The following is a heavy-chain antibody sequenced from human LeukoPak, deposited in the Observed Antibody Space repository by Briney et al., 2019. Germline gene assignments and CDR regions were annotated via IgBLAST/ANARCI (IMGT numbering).Heavy chain of an antibody. CDR3: ARDNSVGETAWWFDP. D-gene: IGHD1-26*01. J-gene: IGHJ5*02. Sequence: ASVKVSCKASGYSFTSYYMHWVRQAPGQGLEWMGFINPSGSSAAYAQKFQGRLTMTRDMFTSADYMELTSLTSDDTAVYYCARDNSVGETAWWFDPWGQGTLVTVSS. CDR1: GYSFTSYY. CDR2: INPSGSSA. V-gene: IGHV1-46*01.